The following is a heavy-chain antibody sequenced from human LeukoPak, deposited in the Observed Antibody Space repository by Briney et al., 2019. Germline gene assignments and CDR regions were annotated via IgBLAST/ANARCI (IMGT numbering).Heavy chain of an antibody. V-gene: IGHV1-2*02. J-gene: IGHJ4*02. CDR2: INPNSGGT. D-gene: IGHD5-24*01. Sequence: GASVKVSCKASGYTFTGYYMHWVRQAPGQGLEWMGWINPNSGGTNYAQKFQGRVTMTRDTSISTAYMELSRLRSDDTAVYYCARDSRRDGYNPFDYWGQGTLVTVSS. CDR3: ARDSRRDGYNPFDY. CDR1: GYTFTGYY.